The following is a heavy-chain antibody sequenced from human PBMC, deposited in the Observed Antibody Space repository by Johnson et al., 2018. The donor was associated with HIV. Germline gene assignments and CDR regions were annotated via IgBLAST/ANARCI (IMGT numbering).Heavy chain of an antibody. Sequence: VQLVESGGGLVKPGGSLRLSCAASGFTFSNAWMSGVRQAPGKGLEWVGRIKSKTDGGTTDYAAPVKGRFTISRDTSKNTLYLQMNSLQAEDTAIYYCAKDPPSGGSDPNAFDIWGQGTMVTVSS. V-gene: IGHV3-15*01. CDR3: AKDPPSGGSDPNAFDI. CDR1: GFTFSNAW. CDR2: IKSKTDGGTT. J-gene: IGHJ3*02. D-gene: IGHD6-19*01.